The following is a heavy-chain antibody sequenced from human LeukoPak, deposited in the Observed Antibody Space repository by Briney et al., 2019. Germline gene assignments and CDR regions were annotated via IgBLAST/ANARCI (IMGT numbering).Heavy chain of an antibody. Sequence: ASVKVSCKASGGTFSSYAISWVRQAPGQGLEWMGGIIPIFGTANYAQKFQGRVTITADKSTSTAYMELSSLRSEDTAVYYCAREKYSSTGIDYWGQGTLVTVSS. V-gene: IGHV1-69*06. CDR1: GGTFSSYA. CDR3: AREKYSSTGIDY. J-gene: IGHJ4*02. D-gene: IGHD6-13*01. CDR2: IIPIFGTA.